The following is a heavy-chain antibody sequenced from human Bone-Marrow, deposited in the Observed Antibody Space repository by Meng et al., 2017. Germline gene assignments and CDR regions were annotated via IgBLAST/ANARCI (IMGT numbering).Heavy chain of an antibody. CDR2: IIPIFGTA. V-gene: IGHV1-69*13. CDR3: ARDRYYYDSSGYRFDY. Sequence: QVKLGQSGARVKKPGASVKVSCKASGGTFSSYAISWVRQAPGQGLEWMGGIIPIFGTANYAQKFQGRVTITADESTSTAYMELSSLRSEDTAVYYCARDRYYYDSSGYRFDYWGQGTLVTVSS. J-gene: IGHJ4*02. D-gene: IGHD3-22*01. CDR1: GGTFSSYA.